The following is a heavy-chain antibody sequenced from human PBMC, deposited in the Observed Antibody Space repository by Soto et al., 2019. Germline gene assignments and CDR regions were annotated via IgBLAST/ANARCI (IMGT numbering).Heavy chain of an antibody. V-gene: IGHV3-30*18. CDR2: ISYDGSNK. CDR3: AKDFGEYCSGGSCYLGGFAFDI. D-gene: IGHD2-15*01. CDR1: GFTFSSYG. Sequence: QVQLVESGGGVVQPGRSLRLSCAASGFTFSSYGMHWVRQAPGKGLEWVAVISYDGSNKYYADSVKGRFTISRDNSKNTLYLQMNSLRAEDTAVYYCAKDFGEYCSGGSCYLGGFAFDIWGQGTMVTVSS. J-gene: IGHJ3*02.